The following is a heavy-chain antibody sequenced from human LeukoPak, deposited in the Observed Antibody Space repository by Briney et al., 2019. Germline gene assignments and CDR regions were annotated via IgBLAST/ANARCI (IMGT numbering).Heavy chain of an antibody. CDR1: GYTFIDYY. V-gene: IGHV1-2*04. J-gene: IGHJ2*01. CDR2: INPNSGDT. CDR3: AKNMGYGDYWYFDL. D-gene: IGHD4-17*01. Sequence: ASVKVSCKASGYTFIDYYIHWVRQAPGEGLEWMGWINPNSGDTNYAQKFQGWVTMTRDTSISTAYMELSRLNSDDMAVFYCAKNMGYGDYWYFDLWGRGTLVTVSS.